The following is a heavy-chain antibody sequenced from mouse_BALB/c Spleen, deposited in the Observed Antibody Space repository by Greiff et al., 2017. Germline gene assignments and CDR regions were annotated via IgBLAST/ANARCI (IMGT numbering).Heavy chain of an antibody. Sequence: EVKVVESGGGLVKPGGSLKLSCAASGFTFSSYAMSWVRQTPEKRLEWVASISSGGSTYYPDSVKGRFTISRDNARNILYLQMSSLRSEDTAMYYCARGSTMITTRLSMDYWGQGTSVTVSS. CDR3: ARGSTMITTRLSMDY. V-gene: IGHV5-6-5*01. CDR1: GFTFSSYA. CDR2: ISSGGST. J-gene: IGHJ4*01. D-gene: IGHD2-4*01.